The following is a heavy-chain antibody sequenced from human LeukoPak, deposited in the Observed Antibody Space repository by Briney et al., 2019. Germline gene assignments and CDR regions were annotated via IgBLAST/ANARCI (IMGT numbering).Heavy chain of an antibody. Sequence: PGGSLRLSCAASGFTFSSYSINWVRQAPGKGLEWLSYISSSSRTISYADSLKGRFTVSRDNAKNSLDPQMNSLRVEDTAVYYCARVGTSGWTSDYWGQGTLVTVSS. CDR1: GFTFSSYS. CDR2: ISSSSRTI. V-gene: IGHV3-48*04. J-gene: IGHJ4*02. CDR3: ARVGTSGWTSDY. D-gene: IGHD6-19*01.